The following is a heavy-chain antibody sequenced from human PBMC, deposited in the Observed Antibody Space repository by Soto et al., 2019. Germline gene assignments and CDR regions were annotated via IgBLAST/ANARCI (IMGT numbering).Heavy chain of an antibody. V-gene: IGHV3-64*01. Sequence: EVQLVESGGGLVQPGGSLRLSCAASGFTFSSYAMHWVRQAPGKGLEYVSAITTNGGSTFYANSVKGRFTVSRDNSKNTLFLQMGSLRADDMAVYYWARSTAATGADYWGQGTLVTVSS. CDR1: GFTFSSYA. CDR3: ARSTAATGADY. J-gene: IGHJ4*02. CDR2: ITTNGGST. D-gene: IGHD6-13*01.